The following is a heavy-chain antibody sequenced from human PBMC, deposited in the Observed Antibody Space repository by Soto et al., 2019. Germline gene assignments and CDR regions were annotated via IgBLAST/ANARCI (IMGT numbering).Heavy chain of an antibody. Sequence: QVQLVESGGGVVQPGRSLRLSCVVSGFTFRDYAMHWVRQAPGKGLEWVAVIWYDGSNENYADSVKGRFTISRDNSKDTLSLHMTRLTVEHTAVYYCAGEGCFGNNCYAVRGNWFAAWGQGTPVVVSS. J-gene: IGHJ5*02. CDR3: AGEGCFGNNCYAVRGNWFAA. CDR2: IWYDGSNE. V-gene: IGHV3-33*01. CDR1: GFTFRDYA. D-gene: IGHD2-2*01.